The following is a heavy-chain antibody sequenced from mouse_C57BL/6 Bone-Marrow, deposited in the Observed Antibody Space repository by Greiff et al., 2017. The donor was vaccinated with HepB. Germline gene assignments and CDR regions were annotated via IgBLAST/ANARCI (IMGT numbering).Heavy chain of an antibody. CDR1: GYTFTSYW. D-gene: IGHD1-1*01. CDR2: IHPNSGST. Sequence: QVQLQQPGAELVKPGASVKLSCKASGYTFTSYWMHWVKQRPGQGLEWIGMIHPNSGSTNYNEKFKSKATLTVDKSSSTAYMQHSSLTSEDSAVYYCARGDYYGSSYWYFDVWGTGTTVTVSS. J-gene: IGHJ1*03. CDR3: ARGDYYGSSYWYFDV. V-gene: IGHV1-64*01.